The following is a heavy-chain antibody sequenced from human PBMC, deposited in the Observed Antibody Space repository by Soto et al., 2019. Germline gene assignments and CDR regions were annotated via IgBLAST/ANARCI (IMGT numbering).Heavy chain of an antibody. CDR2: MNPNSGNT. CDR3: ARGDAVTIFGVAITPPGVMDV. D-gene: IGHD3-3*01. J-gene: IGHJ6*03. V-gene: IGHV1-8*01. CDR1: GYTFTSYD. Sequence: ASVKVSCKASGYTFTSYDINWVRQATGQGLEWMGWMNPNSGNTGYAQKFQGRVTMTRNTSISTACMELSSLRSEDTAVYYCARGDAVTIFGVAITPPGVMDVWGKGTTVTVSS.